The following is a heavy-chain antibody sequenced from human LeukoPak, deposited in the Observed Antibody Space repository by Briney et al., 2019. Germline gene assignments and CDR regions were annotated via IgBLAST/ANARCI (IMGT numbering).Heavy chain of an antibody. D-gene: IGHD3-22*01. J-gene: IGHJ4*02. CDR1: GGSFSGYY. CDR2: INHSGST. CDR3: ARGIHYYDSSGYCDY. V-gene: IGHV4-34*01. Sequence: SETLSLTCAVYGGSFSGYYWSWIRQPPGKGLEWIGEINHSGSTNYNPSLKSRVTISVDTSKNQFPLKLSSVTAADTAVYYCARGIHYYDSSGYCDYWGQGTLVTVSS.